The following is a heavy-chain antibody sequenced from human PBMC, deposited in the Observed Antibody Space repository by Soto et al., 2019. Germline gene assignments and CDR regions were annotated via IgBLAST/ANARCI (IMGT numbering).Heavy chain of an antibody. Sequence: GGSLRLSCAASGFAFSSYSMNWVRQAPGKGLEWVSSISSSASHINYADSVKGRFTISRYNAKKSLNLQMNSLRAEDTAVYYCARGYTGYCSGGTRSGFDSWGQGTLVTVSS. CDR3: ARGYTGYCSGGTRSGFDS. D-gene: IGHD2-15*01. J-gene: IGHJ5*01. CDR1: GFAFSSYS. V-gene: IGHV3-21*01. CDR2: ISSSASHI.